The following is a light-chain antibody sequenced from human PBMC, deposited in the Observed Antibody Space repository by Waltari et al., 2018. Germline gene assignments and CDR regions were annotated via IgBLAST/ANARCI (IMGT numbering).Light chain of an antibody. CDR1: QTLSSSY. J-gene: IGKJ1*01. CDR3: QQYGSPLWS. Sequence: EIVLTQSPDTLSLSPGERATLPCRASQTLSSSYLAWYQQNPGQAPRLLIYRTSSRATGIPDRFSGSGSGTDFRLTINRLEPEDSAVYYCQQYGSPLWSFGQGTKVEIK. CDR2: RTS. V-gene: IGKV3-20*01.